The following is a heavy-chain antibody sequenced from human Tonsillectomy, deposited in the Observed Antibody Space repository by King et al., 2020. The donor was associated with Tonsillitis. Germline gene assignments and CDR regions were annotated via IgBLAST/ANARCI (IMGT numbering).Heavy chain of an antibody. CDR1: GYTFTTYG. CDR2: ISTYSGET. J-gene: IGHJ2*01. CDR3: ARGHEDWFFDL. Sequence: VQLVESGAELKKPGASVKVSCKASGYTFTTYGINWVRQAPGQGLECMGWISTYSGETDYAQKFQGRVTLTTNTSTSTVYMELRSLRSDDTAVYYCARGHEDWFFDLWGHGTLVTVSS. V-gene: IGHV1-18*04.